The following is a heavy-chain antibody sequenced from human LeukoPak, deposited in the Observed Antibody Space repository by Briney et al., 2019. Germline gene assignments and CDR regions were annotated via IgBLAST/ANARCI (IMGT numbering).Heavy chain of an antibody. CDR3: ARRRGNTSGFRGYYFDY. CDR2: IYYSGST. CDR1: GGSVSSGDYY. J-gene: IGHJ4*02. Sequence: SETLSLTCTVSGGSVSSGDYYWSWIRQLPGKGLEWIGYIYYSGSTYYNPSLKSRLTISVDTSKNQFSLKLSSVTAADTAVYYCARRRGNTSGFRGYYFDYWGQGTLVTVSS. V-gene: IGHV4-31*03. D-gene: IGHD6-19*01.